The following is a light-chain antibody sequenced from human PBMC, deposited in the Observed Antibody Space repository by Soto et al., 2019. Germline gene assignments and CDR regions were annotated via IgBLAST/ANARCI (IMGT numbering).Light chain of an antibody. Sequence: QSALTQHPSASGSPGQSVTISCTGTSSDVGGYNYVSWYQQHPGKAPKVMIYEVSKRPSGVPDRFSGSKPGNTASLTVSGLHAEDEADYYCSSYAGSNLYVFGTGTKV. CDR1: SSDVGGYNY. CDR2: EVS. J-gene: IGLJ1*01. V-gene: IGLV2-8*01. CDR3: SSYAGSNLYV.